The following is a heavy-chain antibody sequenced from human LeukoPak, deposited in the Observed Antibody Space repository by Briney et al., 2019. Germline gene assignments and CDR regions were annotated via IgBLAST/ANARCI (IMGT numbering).Heavy chain of an antibody. CDR3: ARGGGGNSDFLTTYTGASLSFDY. CDR2: LGISGDYI. J-gene: IGHJ4*02. V-gene: IGHV3-23*01. CDR1: GFTLSSYA. Sequence: GGSLRLFCVASGFTLSSYAMSWVRQARGKGLQWVSSLGISGDYIWYAGSVKGRFTISRDSSKNTLYLQMNSLGAEDTAVYYCARGGGGNSDFLTTYTGASLSFDYWGQGTLVTVSS. D-gene: IGHD3-9*01.